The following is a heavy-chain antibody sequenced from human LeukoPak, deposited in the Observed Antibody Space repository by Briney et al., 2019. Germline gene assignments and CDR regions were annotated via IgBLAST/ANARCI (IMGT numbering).Heavy chain of an antibody. D-gene: IGHD2-2*02. CDR3: ARDEYCSSTSCYNAFDI. J-gene: IGHJ3*02. CDR1: GFTFSSYS. V-gene: IGHV3-21*01. Sequence: GGSLRLSCAASGFTFSSYSMNWVRQAPGKGLEWVSSISSSSSYIYYADSVKGRITISRDNAKNSLYLQMNSLRAEDTAVYYCARDEYCSSTSCYNAFDIWGQGTMVTVSS. CDR2: ISSSSSYI.